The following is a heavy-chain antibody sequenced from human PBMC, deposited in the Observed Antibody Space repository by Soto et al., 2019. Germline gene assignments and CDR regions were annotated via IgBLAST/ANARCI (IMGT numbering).Heavy chain of an antibody. J-gene: IGHJ4*02. V-gene: IGHV3-30*18. CDR3: AKGGRQWLVTSAFNY. Sequence: GGSLRLSCAASGFTFSDYAMHWVRQAPGKGLEWVAVVSHDGRNTHYADSVKGRFTISRDSSKNTVSLEMTSLRAEDTVFYYCAKGGRQWLVTSAFNYWGQGALVTVSS. CDR1: GFTFSDYA. D-gene: IGHD6-19*01. CDR2: VSHDGRNT.